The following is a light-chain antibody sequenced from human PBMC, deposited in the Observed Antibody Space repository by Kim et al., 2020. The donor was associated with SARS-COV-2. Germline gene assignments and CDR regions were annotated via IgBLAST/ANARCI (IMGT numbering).Light chain of an antibody. Sequence: GQSVTISCSGTSSNIGGNTVNWYQQLPGTAPKRLIYRDNQRPSGVPDRFSGSRSGTSASLASSGLQSEDEADYYCAAWDDSLNGVVFGGGTQLTVL. CDR1: SSNIGGNT. V-gene: IGLV1-44*01. CDR3: AAWDDSLNGVV. CDR2: RDN. J-gene: IGLJ2*01.